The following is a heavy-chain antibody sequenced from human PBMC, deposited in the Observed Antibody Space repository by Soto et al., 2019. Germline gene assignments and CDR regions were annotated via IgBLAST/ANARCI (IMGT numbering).Heavy chain of an antibody. J-gene: IGHJ5*02. V-gene: IGHV5-10-1*03. CDR1: GYSFTIYW. Sequence: EVQLVQSGAEVKKPGESLRISCKGSGYSFTIYWISWVRQMPGKGLEWMGRIDPRDSYTNYSPSFQGHVTISADKSISTAYLQWSSLKASDTAMYYCARHSGYCSSTSCPNWFDPWGQGTLVTVSS. CDR2: IDPRDSYT. CDR3: ARHSGYCSSTSCPNWFDP. D-gene: IGHD2-2*01.